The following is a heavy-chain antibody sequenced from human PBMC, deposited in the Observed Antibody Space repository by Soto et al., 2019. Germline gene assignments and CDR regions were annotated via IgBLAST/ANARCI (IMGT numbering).Heavy chain of an antibody. J-gene: IGHJ3*02. CDR2: MNPNSGNT. CDR3: ARGLGYSGYDYAFDI. Sequence: QVQLVQSGAEVKKPGASVKVSCKASGYTFTSYDINWVRQDTGQGLEWMGWMNPNSGNTGYAQKFQGRVTMTRNTSVSTAYMELSSLRSEDTAVYYGARGLGYSGYDYAFDIWGQGTMVTVSS. D-gene: IGHD5-12*01. V-gene: IGHV1-8*01. CDR1: GYTFTSYD.